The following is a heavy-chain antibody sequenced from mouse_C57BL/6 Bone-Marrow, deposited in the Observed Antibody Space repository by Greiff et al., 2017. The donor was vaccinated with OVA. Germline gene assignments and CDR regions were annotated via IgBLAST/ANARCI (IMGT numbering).Heavy chain of an antibody. CDR3: AIEVITTVLRRGY. Sequence: QVQLQQPGAELVKPGASVKVSCKASGYTFTSYWMHWVKQRPGQGLEWIGRIHPADSDTNYNQKFKGKATLTVDKSSSTAYMQLSSLTSEDSAVYYCAIEVITTVLRRGYWGQGTTLTVSS. D-gene: IGHD1-1*01. J-gene: IGHJ2*01. CDR2: IHPADSDT. CDR1: GYTFTSYW. V-gene: IGHV1-74*01.